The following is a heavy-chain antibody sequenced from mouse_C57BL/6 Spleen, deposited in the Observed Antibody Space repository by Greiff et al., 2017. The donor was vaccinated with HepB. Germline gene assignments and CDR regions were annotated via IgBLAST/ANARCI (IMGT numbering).Heavy chain of an antibody. CDR3: ARDYGSSYPYAMDY. J-gene: IGHJ4*01. Sequence: EVMLVESEGGLVQPGSSMKLSCTASGFTFSDYYMAWVRQVPEKGLEWVANINYDGSSTYYLDSLKSRFIISRDNAKNILYLQMSSLKSEDTATYYCARDYGSSYPYAMDYWGQGTSVTVSS. D-gene: IGHD1-1*01. V-gene: IGHV5-16*01. CDR2: INYDGSST. CDR1: GFTFSDYY.